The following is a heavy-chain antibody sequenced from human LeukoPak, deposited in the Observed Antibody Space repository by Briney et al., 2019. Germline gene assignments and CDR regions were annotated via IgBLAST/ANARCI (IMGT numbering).Heavy chain of an antibody. D-gene: IGHD6-13*01. CDR1: GFTFSSYS. CDR3: ASPYSSSWYELCY. V-gene: IGHV3-21*01. J-gene: IGHJ4*02. CDR2: IGSRSTYI. Sequence: GGSLRLSCAASGFTFSSYSMNWVRQAPGKGLEWVSSIGSRSTYIYHADSVKGRFTISRDNAKNSLFLQMNSLRAEDTAVYYCASPYSSSWYELCYWGQGTLVTVSS.